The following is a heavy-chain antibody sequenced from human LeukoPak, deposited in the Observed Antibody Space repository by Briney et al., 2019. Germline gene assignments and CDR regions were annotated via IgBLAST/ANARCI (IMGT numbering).Heavy chain of an antibody. V-gene: IGHV4-59*08. J-gene: IGHJ5*02. CDR2: IYYIGST. CDR1: GGSISSYY. Sequence: PSETLSLTCTVSGGSISSYYWSWIRKPPGKELEWIGGIYYIGSTNYNPSLKSRVTISVDTSKNQFSLKLSSVTAADTAVYYCARHEGDGYSSGWYPAYNWFDPWGQGTLVTVSS. CDR3: ARHEGDGYSSGWYPAYNWFDP. D-gene: IGHD6-19*01.